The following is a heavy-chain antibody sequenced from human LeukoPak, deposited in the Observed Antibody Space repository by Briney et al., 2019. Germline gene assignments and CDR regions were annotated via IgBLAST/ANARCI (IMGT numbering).Heavy chain of an antibody. CDR2: ISTTSSIM. J-gene: IGHJ4*02. V-gene: IGHV3-11*01. CDR1: GFIFSDYY. D-gene: IGHD5-12*01. Sequence: GGSLRLSCAASGFIFSDYYMRWIRQAPGQGLEWVSYISTTSSIMFYADSVKGRFTISRDNSKNSLYLQMNSLRAEDTAVYYCARDFRGSLDRDYCDYGAQGTLVTVSS. CDR3: ARDFRGSLDRDYCDY.